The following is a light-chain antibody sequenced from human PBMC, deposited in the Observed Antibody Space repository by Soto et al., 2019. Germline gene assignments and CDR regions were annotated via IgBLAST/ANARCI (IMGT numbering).Light chain of an antibody. Sequence: AIKMTQSPSSLSASVGDRVTMTCRASQGIRSELGWHQQKPGKAPNLLIYTASSLQSGVPSRFSGSGSGTDFTLTISSLQPEDFGTYYCLQDYNYPRTFGQGTKVDI. CDR1: QGIRSE. V-gene: IGKV1-6*01. CDR2: TAS. CDR3: LQDYNYPRT. J-gene: IGKJ1*01.